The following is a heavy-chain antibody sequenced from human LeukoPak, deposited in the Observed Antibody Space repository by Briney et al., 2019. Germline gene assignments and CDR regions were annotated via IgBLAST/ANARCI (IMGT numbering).Heavy chain of an antibody. Sequence: ASVKVSCKASGYTFTGYYMHWVRQAPGRGLEWMGWINPNSGGTNYAQKFQGRVTMTRDTSISTAYMELSRLRSDDTAVYYCARGELTGTTAYYYYYGMDVWGQGTTVTVSS. CDR2: INPNSGGT. D-gene: IGHD1-7*01. CDR3: ARGELTGTTAYYYYYGMDV. V-gene: IGHV1-2*02. J-gene: IGHJ6*02. CDR1: GYTFTGYY.